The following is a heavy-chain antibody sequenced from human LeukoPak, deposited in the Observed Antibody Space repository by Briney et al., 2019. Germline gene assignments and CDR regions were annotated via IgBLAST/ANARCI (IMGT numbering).Heavy chain of an antibody. CDR3: AKDVSAGIAADGFDP. J-gene: IGHJ5*02. V-gene: IGHV3-23*01. CDR1: GFTFSSYA. Sequence: GGSLRLSCATSGFTFSSYAMHWVRQAPGKGLEWVSAISGSGGSTYYADSVKGRFTISRDNSKNTLYLQMSSLRAEDTAVYYCAKDVSAGIAADGFDPWGQGTLVTVSS. CDR2: ISGSGGST. D-gene: IGHD6-13*01.